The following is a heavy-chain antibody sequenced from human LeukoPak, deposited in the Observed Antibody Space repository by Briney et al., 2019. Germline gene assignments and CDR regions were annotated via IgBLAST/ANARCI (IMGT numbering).Heavy chain of an antibody. V-gene: IGHV3-74*01. J-gene: IGHJ6*03. CDR3: ARDPHSSWYYYMDV. D-gene: IGHD6-13*01. CDR2: INSDGSST. CDR1: GFIFNTYG. Sequence: GGSLRLSCEASGFIFNTYGMHWVRQAPGKGLVWVSRINSDGSSTSYADSVKGRFTISRDNAKNTLYLQMNSLRAEDTAVYYCARDPHSSWYYYMDVWGKGTTVTISS.